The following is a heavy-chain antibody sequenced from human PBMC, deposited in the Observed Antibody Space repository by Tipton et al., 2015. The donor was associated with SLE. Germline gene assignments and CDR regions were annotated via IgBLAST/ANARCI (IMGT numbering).Heavy chain of an antibody. J-gene: IGHJ4*02. Sequence: VQLVQSGGGVVQPGGSLRLSCAASGFTFRTYGMHWVRQAPGKGLEWVANIKQDESKTYYVDSVKGRFTISRDNGKNSIYLQMNSLRADDTAVYYCARISRPSGTFYNPDYWGQGTLVTVSS. CDR2: IKQDESKT. CDR1: GFTFRTYG. CDR3: ARISRPSGTFYNPDY. D-gene: IGHD3-10*01. V-gene: IGHV3-7*01.